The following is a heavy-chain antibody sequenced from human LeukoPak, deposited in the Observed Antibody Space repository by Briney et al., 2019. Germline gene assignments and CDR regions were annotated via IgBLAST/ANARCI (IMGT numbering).Heavy chain of an antibody. Sequence: GASVKVSCKASGGTFSSYAISWVRQAPGQGLEWMGRIIPIFGTANYAQKFQGIVTITTDESTSTAYMELSSLRSEDTAVYYCASTRSYYDSSGYFPYWGQGTLVTVSS. CDR2: IIPIFGTA. CDR1: GGTFSSYA. D-gene: IGHD3-22*01. V-gene: IGHV1-69*05. CDR3: ASTRSYYDSSGYFPY. J-gene: IGHJ4*02.